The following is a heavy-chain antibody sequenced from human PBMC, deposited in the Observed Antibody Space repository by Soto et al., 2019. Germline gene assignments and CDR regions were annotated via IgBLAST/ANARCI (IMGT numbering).Heavy chain of an antibody. Sequence: SETLSLTCTVSGRSISSGDSYWSCLRQPPGKGLEWIVYIYYSGSTYYNPSLKSRVTISVDTSKNQFSLKLSSVTAADTAVYYCAREATIAARLDSWGQGTLVTVS. D-gene: IGHD6-6*01. CDR3: AREATIAARLDS. V-gene: IGHV4-30-4*01. J-gene: IGHJ4*02. CDR1: GRSISSGDSY. CDR2: IYYSGST.